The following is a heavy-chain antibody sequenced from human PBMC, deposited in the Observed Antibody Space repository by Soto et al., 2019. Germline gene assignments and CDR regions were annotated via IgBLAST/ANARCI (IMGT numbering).Heavy chain of an antibody. CDR1: GFTFSSYW. CDR3: ARDRVTMIVVNGMDV. D-gene: IGHD3-22*01. V-gene: IGHV3-74*01. Sequence: EVQLVESGGGLVQPGGSLRLSCAASGFTFSSYWMHWVRQAPGKGLVWVSRINSDGSSTSYADSVKGRFTISRDNAKNTLYLQMISLRAEDTAVYYCARDRVTMIVVNGMDVWGQGTTVTVSS. J-gene: IGHJ6*02. CDR2: INSDGSST.